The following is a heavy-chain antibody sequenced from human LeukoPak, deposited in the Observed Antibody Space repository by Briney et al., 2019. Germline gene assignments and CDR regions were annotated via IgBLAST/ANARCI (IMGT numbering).Heavy chain of an antibody. CDR1: GYTLTELS. CDR2: FDPEDGET. Sequence: ASVKVSCKVSGYTLTELSMHWVRQAPGKGLEWMGGFDPEDGETIYAQKFQGRVTMTEDTSTDTAYMELSSLRSEDTAVYYCATEYSSGWYRDAFDIWGQGTMVTVSS. CDR3: ATEYSSGWYRDAFDI. D-gene: IGHD6-19*01. J-gene: IGHJ3*02. V-gene: IGHV1-24*01.